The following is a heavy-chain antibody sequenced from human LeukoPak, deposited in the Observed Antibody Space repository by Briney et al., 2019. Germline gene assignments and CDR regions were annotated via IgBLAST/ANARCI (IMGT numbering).Heavy chain of an antibody. V-gene: IGHV1-2*02. CDR1: GYTFTGYY. CDR3: ARVSGITMIVVVMDFDY. D-gene: IGHD3-22*01. Sequence: GASVKVSCKASGYTFTGYYMHWVRRAPGQGLEWMGWINPNSGGTNYAQKFQGRVTMTRDTSISTAYMELSRLRSDDTAVYYCARVSGITMIVVVMDFDYWGQGTLVTVSS. CDR2: INPNSGGT. J-gene: IGHJ4*02.